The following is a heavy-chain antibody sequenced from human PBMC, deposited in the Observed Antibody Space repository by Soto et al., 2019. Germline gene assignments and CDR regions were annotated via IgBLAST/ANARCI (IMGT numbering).Heavy chain of an antibody. Sequence: ASVKVSCKASGGTFSSYAISWVRQAPGQGLEWMGGIIPIFGTANYAQKFQGRVTITADESTSTAYMELSSLRSEDTAVYYVARYCSGGSCTDLLAYYYXXXXXWGQGTTVTVSS. CDR3: ARYCSGGSCTDLLAYYYXXXXX. D-gene: IGHD2-15*01. CDR2: IIPIFGTA. CDR1: GGTFSSYA. J-gene: IGHJ6*02. V-gene: IGHV1-69*13.